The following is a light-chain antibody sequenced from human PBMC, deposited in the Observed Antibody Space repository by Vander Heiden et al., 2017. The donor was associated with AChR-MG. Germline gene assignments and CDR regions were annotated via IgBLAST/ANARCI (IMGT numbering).Light chain of an antibody. Sequence: QSVLTQPPSVSGAPGQRVTISCTGSSSNIGSGYPVHWYQQLPGTAPILLIYGDSNRPSGVPDRFSGSKSGNSASLAITGLQAEDEADYYCQSYGSSHVVFGGGTKLTVL. CDR2: GDS. CDR1: SSNIGSGYP. V-gene: IGLV1-40*01. CDR3: QSYGSSHVV. J-gene: IGLJ2*01.